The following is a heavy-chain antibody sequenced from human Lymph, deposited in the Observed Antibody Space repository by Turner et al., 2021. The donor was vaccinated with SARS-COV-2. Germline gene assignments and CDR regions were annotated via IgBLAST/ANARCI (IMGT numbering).Heavy chain of an antibody. CDR3: AKGRRFGMDV. J-gene: IGHJ6*02. CDR1: GFTFDEYV. Sequence: EVQLVESGGGLVQPGRSLRLSCAASGFTFDEYVMHWVRQAPGKGLEWVSGISWNSGSIGYADSVKGRFTISRDNAKNSLYLQMNSLRAEDTALYYCAKGRRFGMDVWGQGTMVTVSS. CDR2: ISWNSGSI. V-gene: IGHV3-9*01.